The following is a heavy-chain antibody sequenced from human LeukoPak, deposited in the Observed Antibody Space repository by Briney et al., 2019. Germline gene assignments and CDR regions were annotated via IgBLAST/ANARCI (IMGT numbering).Heavy chain of an antibody. J-gene: IGHJ4*02. D-gene: IGHD2-15*01. Sequence: GASVKVSCKASEYTFTGYYIHWVRQAPGQGLEWMGWINPNSGGTNYAQKFQGRVTMTRDTSISTAYMELSRLRSDDTAVYYCARSLVGYCSGGSCYSFGYWGQGTLVTVSS. CDR3: ARSLVGYCSGGSCYSFGY. CDR1: EYTFTGYY. V-gene: IGHV1-2*02. CDR2: INPNSGGT.